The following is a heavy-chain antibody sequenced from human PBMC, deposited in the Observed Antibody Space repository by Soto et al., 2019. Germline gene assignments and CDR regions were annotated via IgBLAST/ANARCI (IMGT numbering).Heavy chain of an antibody. Sequence: QVQLQESGPGLVKPSETLSLTCTVSGGSISSYYWSWIRQPPGKGLEWIGYIYYSGSTNYNPSLKSRVTISVDTSKNQFSLKLSSVTAADTAVYYCARVRYGDYVDYWGQGTLVTVSS. CDR3: ARVRYGDYVDY. J-gene: IGHJ4*02. CDR1: GGSISSYY. V-gene: IGHV4-59*01. D-gene: IGHD4-17*01. CDR2: IYYSGST.